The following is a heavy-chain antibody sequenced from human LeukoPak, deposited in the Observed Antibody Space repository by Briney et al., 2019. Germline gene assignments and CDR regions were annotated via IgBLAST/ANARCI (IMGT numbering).Heavy chain of an antibody. J-gene: IGHJ4*02. D-gene: IGHD3-22*01. CDR2: IYYSGST. CDR1: GGSISSYY. Sequence: SETLSLTCTVSGGSISSYYWSWIRQPPGKGLEWIGYIYYSGSTNYNPSLKSRVTISVDTSKNQFSLKLSSVTAADTAVYYCASKEDSSGYYYGFDYWGQGTLVTVSS. V-gene: IGHV4-59*01. CDR3: ASKEDSSGYYYGFDY.